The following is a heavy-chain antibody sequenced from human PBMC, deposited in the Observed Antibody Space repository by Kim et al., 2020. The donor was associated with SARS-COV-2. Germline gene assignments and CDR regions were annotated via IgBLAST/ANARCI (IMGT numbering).Heavy chain of an antibody. CDR2: IYYSGST. V-gene: IGHV4-59*13. Sequence: SETLSLTCTVSGGSISSYYWSWIRQPPGKGLEWIGYIYYSGSTNYNPSLKSRVTISVDTSKNQFSLKLSTVTAAESAVYYCARGFDYWGQETLVTVSS. J-gene: IGHJ4*02. CDR1: GGSISSYY. CDR3: ARGFDY.